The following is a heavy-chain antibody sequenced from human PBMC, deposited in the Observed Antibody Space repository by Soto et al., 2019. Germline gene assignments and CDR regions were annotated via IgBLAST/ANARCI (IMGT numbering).Heavy chain of an antibody. CDR2: TYYKSKWYY. J-gene: IGHJ6*03. D-gene: IGHD1-1*01. CDR3: ARGSWDDVSGHYYMDV. Sequence: QVQLQQSSPGLVKPSQALSLTCDISGDSVSSNIAGWNWIRQTPSRGLEWLGRTYYKSKWYYTYAASVKSRITVSPDTSKNQFSLQLTSVTPEDTAVYYCARGSWDDVSGHYYMDVWDKGTTVTVSS. CDR1: GDSVSSNIAG. V-gene: IGHV6-1*01.